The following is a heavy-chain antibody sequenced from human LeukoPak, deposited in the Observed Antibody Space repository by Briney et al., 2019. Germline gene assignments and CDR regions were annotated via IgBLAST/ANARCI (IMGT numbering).Heavy chain of an antibody. CDR1: GFTFSSYG. CDR3: AKASLHCSGGSCYYYYYYGMDV. V-gene: IGHV3-30*18. Sequence: GGSLRLSCAASGFTFSSYGMHWVRRAPGKGLEWVAVISYDGSNKYYADSVKGRFTTSRDNSKNTLYLQMNSLRAEDTAVYYCAKASLHCSGGSCYYYYYYGMDVWGQGTTVTVSS. CDR2: ISYDGSNK. D-gene: IGHD2-15*01. J-gene: IGHJ6*02.